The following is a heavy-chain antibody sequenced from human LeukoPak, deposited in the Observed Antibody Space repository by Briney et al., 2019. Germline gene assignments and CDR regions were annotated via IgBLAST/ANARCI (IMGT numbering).Heavy chain of an antibody. CDR1: GGTFSSYA. CDR3: AGALRTTDYYYGMDV. J-gene: IGHJ6*02. Sequence: SVKVSCKASGGTFSSYAISWVRQAPGQGLEWMGGIIPIFGTANYAQKFQGRVTITADKSTSTAYMELSSLRSEDTAVYYCAGALRTTDYYYGMDVWGQGTTVTVSS. CDR2: IIPIFGTA. V-gene: IGHV1-69*06. D-gene: IGHD1-14*01.